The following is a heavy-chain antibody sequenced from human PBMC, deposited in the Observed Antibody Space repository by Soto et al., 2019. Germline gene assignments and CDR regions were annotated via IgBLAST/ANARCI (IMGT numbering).Heavy chain of an antibody. CDR2: IYHSGST. CDR1: SGSISSSNW. V-gene: IGHV4-4*02. CDR3: ARVYCSGGLDCYYYMDV. Sequence: QVQLQESGPGLVKPSGTLSLTCAVSSGSISSSNWWSWVRQPPGKGLEWIGEIYHSGSTNYNPSLKSRVTISVDKSKNQFSLKLSSVTAADTAVYYCARVYCSGGLDCYYYMDVWGKGITVTVSS. D-gene: IGHD2-15*01. J-gene: IGHJ6*03.